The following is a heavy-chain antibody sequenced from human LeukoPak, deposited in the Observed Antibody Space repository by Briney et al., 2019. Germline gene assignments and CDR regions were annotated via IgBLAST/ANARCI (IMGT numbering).Heavy chain of an antibody. CDR3: ARDTRYGDYASRKGDY. CDR2: ISAYNGNT. Sequence: ASVKVSCKASGYTFTSYGISWVRQAPGQGLEWVGWISAYNGNTNYAQKLQGRVTMTTDTSTSTAYMELRSLRSDDTAVYYCARDTRYGDYASRKGDYWGQGTLVTVSS. D-gene: IGHD4-17*01. J-gene: IGHJ4*02. V-gene: IGHV1-18*01. CDR1: GYTFTSYG.